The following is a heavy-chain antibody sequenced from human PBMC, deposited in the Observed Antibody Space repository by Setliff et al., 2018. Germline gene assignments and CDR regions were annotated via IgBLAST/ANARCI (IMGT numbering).Heavy chain of an antibody. CDR3: ARQLRYFDWLHPLGYFDY. D-gene: IGHD3-9*01. Sequence: SETLSLTCAVSGYSISSGYYWGWIRQPPGKGLELIGSIYHSGSTYYNPSLKSRVTISVDTSKNQFSLKLSSVTAADTAVYYCARQLRYFDWLHPLGYFDYWGQGTLVTVSS. V-gene: IGHV4-38-2*01. CDR1: GYSISSGYY. J-gene: IGHJ4*02. CDR2: IYHSGST.